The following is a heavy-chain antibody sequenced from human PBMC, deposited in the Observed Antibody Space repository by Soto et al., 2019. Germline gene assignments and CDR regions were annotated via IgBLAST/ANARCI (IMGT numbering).Heavy chain of an antibody. J-gene: IGHJ4*02. CDR3: ARVVWGWMGPAKDY. D-gene: IGHD2-2*01. Sequence: QVQLQQWGAGLLKPSETLSLTCAVYGGSFSGYYWSWIRQPPGKGLEWIGEINQSGSTNYNPSLKSRVTIPVDTSQNQFSLKLSSVPAADTAVYYGARVVWGWMGPAKDYGGQGTLVTV. CDR2: INQSGST. CDR1: GGSFSGYY. V-gene: IGHV4-34*01.